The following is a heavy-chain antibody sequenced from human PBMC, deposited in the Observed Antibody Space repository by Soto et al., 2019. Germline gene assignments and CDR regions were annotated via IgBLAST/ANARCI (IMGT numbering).Heavy chain of an antibody. CDR3: ARDISDYYDSSGYYLGAFDI. CDR1: GGTFSSYA. V-gene: IGHV1-69*13. J-gene: IGHJ3*02. D-gene: IGHD3-22*01. CDR2: IIPIFGTA. Sequence: SVKVSCKGSGGTFSSYAISWVRQAPGQGLEWMGGIIPIFGTANYAQKFQGRVTITADESTSTAYMELSSLRSEDTAVYYCARDISDYYDSSGYYLGAFDIWGQGTMVTVSS.